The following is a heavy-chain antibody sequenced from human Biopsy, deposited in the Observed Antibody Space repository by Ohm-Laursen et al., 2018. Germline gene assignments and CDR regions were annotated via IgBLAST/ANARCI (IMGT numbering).Heavy chain of an antibody. CDR3: AKGGLSSGPLAY. CDR2: VSGYNGNT. CDR1: GYAFDTDG. J-gene: IGHJ4*02. D-gene: IGHD6-19*01. Sequence: ASVKVSCKTSGYAFDTDGITWVRQAPGQGLEWMGGVSGYNGNTNYAQKLQGRVTMTIDTSTSTVYMELRSLRSDDTAVYFCAKGGLSSGPLAYWGQGTLVTVSS. V-gene: IGHV1-18*01.